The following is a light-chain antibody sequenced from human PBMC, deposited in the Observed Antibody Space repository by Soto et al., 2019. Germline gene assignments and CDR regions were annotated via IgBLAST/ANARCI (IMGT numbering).Light chain of an antibody. CDR3: QQSNNWPWT. V-gene: IGKV3-15*01. CDR1: QSVSGK. Sequence: EVLMTQAPATLSVSPGERSTLSCRASQSVSGKLAWYQQKPGQXPRXXIYDASTRATGIPARFSGSGSGTEVTITLSSLQSEDFEVYDGQQSNNWPWTFGQGTKVDIK. CDR2: DAS. J-gene: IGKJ1*01.